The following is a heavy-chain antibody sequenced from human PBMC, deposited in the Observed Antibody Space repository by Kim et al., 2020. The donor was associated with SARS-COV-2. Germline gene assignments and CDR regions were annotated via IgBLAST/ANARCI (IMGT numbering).Heavy chain of an antibody. D-gene: IGHD3-10*01. CDR1: GGSISSYY. CDR2: IYTSGST. CDR3: ARDEITYGSGSYVY. V-gene: IGHV4-4*07. Sequence: SETLSLTCTVSGGSISSYYWSWIRQPAGKGLEWIGRIYTSGSTNYNPSLKSRVTMSVDTSKNQFSLKLSSVTAADTAVYYCARDEITYGSGSYVYWGQGTLVTVSS. J-gene: IGHJ4*02.